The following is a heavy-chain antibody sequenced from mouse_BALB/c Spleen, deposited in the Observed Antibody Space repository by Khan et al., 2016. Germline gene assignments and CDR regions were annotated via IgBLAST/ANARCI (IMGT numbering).Heavy chain of an antibody. J-gene: IGHJ4*01. Sequence: QIQLVQSGPELKKPGETVKISCRASGYAFTNYGIHWVRQAPGKGLKWMGWIATYSGEPTYADDFKGRFAFSLDTSASTAYLQINNLTNEDMATYFCARRGLHDLYYAMDYWGQGTSVTVSS. CDR1: GYAFTNYG. V-gene: IGHV9-1*02. CDR2: IATYSGEP. D-gene: IGHD3-3*01. CDR3: ARRGLHDLYYAMDY.